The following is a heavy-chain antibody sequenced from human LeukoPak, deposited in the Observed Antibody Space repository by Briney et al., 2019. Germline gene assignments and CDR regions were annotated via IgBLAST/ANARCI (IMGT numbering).Heavy chain of an antibody. CDR2: ISSSSYI. V-gene: IGHV3-21*01. Sequence: GGSLRLSCAASGFTFSSYSMNSVRQAPGKGLEWVSSISSSSYIYYADSVKGRFTISRDNSKNTVYLQMNSLRAEDTAVYYCAKGGERGSYYFDSWGQGTLVTVSS. CDR3: AKGGERGSYYFDS. J-gene: IGHJ4*02. CDR1: GFTFSSYS. D-gene: IGHD1-26*01.